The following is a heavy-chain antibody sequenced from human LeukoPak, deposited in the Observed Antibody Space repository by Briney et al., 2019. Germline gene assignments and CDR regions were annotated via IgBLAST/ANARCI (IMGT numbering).Heavy chain of an antibody. D-gene: IGHD2-21*02. V-gene: IGHV1-8*01. J-gene: IGHJ3*02. CDR1: GYTLTSYN. CDR3: ARFSVVTAAFDI. CDR2: MNPNSDNT. Sequence: ASVKVSCTASGYTLTSYNINWVRGATGQGLEWGGWMNPNSDNTGYAQKFQGRDTMTRNTSISTAYMELSSLRSEDTAVYYCARFSVVTAAFDIWGQGTMVTVSS.